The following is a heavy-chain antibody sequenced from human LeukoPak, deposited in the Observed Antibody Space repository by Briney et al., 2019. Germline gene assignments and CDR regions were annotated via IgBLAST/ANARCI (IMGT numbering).Heavy chain of an antibody. Sequence: PGGSLRLSCAASGFTFDDYAMHWVRQAPGKGLEWVSLISGDGGSTYYAASVKGRFTISRDNSKNSLYLQMNSLRTEDTALYYCAKDLTRGSGWPIDYWGQGTLVTVSS. D-gene: IGHD6-19*01. J-gene: IGHJ4*02. V-gene: IGHV3-43*02. CDR2: ISGDGGST. CDR3: AKDLTRGSGWPIDY. CDR1: GFTFDDYA.